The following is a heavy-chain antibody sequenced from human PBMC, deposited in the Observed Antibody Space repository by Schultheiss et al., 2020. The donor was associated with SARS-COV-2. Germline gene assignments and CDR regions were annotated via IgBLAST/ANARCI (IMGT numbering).Heavy chain of an antibody. CDR3: ANGNIAARPVPVDF. Sequence: SETLSLTCAVYGGSFSGYYWSWIRQPPGKGLEWIGEINHSGSTNYNPSLKSRVTISVDTSKNHFSLKLRSVTAADTAVYYCANGNIAARPVPVDFWGQGTLVTVSS. CDR2: INHSGST. J-gene: IGHJ4*02. V-gene: IGHV4-34*01. CDR1: GGSFSGYY. D-gene: IGHD6-6*01.